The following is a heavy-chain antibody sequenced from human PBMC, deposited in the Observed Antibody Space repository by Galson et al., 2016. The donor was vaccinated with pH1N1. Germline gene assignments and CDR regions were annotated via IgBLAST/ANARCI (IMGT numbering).Heavy chain of an antibody. CDR3: ARPSRGPKVPGWFDP. CDR1: GYSFTSYW. Sequence: QSGAEVKKPGESLKISCKGSGYSFTSYWIGWVRQMPGKGLEWMGIIYPGDSDTRYSPSFQGQVTISADKSVSTAYLLWSSLKAPDTAMYFCARPSRGPKVPGWFDPWGQGTLVTVSS. D-gene: IGHD3-22*01. J-gene: IGHJ5*02. V-gene: IGHV5-51*03. CDR2: IYPGDSDT.